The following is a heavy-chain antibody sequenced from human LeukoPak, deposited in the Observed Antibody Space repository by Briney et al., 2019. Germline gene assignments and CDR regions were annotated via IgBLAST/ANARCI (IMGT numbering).Heavy chain of an antibody. CDR3: ASQDSSSWTYYFDY. CDR1: GLTFSIYA. D-gene: IGHD6-13*01. J-gene: IGHJ4*02. V-gene: IGHV3-48*03. Sequence: GGSLRLSCAASGLTFSIYAMAWVRQAPGKGLEWVSYISSSGSTIYYADSVKGRFTISRDNAKNSLYLQMNSLRAEDTAVYYCASQDSSSWTYYFDYWGQGTLVTVSS. CDR2: ISSSGSTI.